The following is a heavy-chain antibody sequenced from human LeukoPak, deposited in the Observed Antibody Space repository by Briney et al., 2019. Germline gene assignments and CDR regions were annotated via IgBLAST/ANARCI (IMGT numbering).Heavy chain of an antibody. CDR1: GYTFTGYY. Sequence: ASVKVSCKASGYTFTGYYLHWVRQAPGQGLEWMGWINPNSGGTNYAQKFQGRVTMTRDTSISTAYMELSRLRSDDTAVYYCARVYGDHYGSGVIDYWGQGTLVTVSS. D-gene: IGHD3-10*01. CDR2: INPNSGGT. CDR3: ARVYGDHYGSGVIDY. V-gene: IGHV1-2*02. J-gene: IGHJ4*02.